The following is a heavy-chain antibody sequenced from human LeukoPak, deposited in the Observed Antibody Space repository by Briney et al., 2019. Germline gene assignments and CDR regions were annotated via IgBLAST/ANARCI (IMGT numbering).Heavy chain of an antibody. D-gene: IGHD6-13*01. V-gene: IGHV4-39*07. CDR2: IYYSGSS. CDR3: ARDLYSSRTNDAFVI. J-gene: IGHJ3*02. CDR1: GGSIRSSSYY. Sequence: SETLSLTCTVSGGSIRSSSYYWGWIRQPPGKGLVWIGSIYYSGSSYYNPSLKSRVTISVDTSKNQFSLKLTSVTAADTALYYCARDLYSSRTNDAFVIWGQGTMVTVSS.